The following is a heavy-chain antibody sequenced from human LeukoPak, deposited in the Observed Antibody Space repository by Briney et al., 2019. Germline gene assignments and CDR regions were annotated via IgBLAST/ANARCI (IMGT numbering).Heavy chain of an antibody. CDR1: GFTFSNAW. J-gene: IGHJ4*02. V-gene: IGHV3-15*07. CDR3: TTDPGLVRYFDY. D-gene: IGHD6-19*01. CDR2: IKSKTDGGTT. Sequence: GGSLRLSCAASGFTFSNAWMNWVRQAPGKGLEWVGRIKSKTDGGTTDYAAPVKSRFTISRDDSKNTLYLQMNSLKTEDTAVYYCTTDPGLVRYFDYWGQGTLVTVSS.